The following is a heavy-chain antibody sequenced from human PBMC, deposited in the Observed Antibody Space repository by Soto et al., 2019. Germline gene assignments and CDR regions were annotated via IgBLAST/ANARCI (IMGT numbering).Heavy chain of an antibody. CDR1: GYSFTSYW. Sequence: GETLKISCKGSGYSFTSYWIGWVRQMPGKGLEWMGIIYPGDSDTRYSPSFQGQVTISADKSISTAYLQWSSLKASDTAMYYCARVSGLVWSGLIDAFDIWGQGTIVTVSS. D-gene: IGHD3-3*01. CDR2: IYPGDSDT. J-gene: IGHJ3*02. CDR3: ARVSGLVWSGLIDAFDI. V-gene: IGHV5-51*01.